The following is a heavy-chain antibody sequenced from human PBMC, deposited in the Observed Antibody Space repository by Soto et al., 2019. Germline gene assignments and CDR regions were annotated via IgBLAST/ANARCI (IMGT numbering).Heavy chain of an antibody. CDR1: GFTFSSYA. D-gene: IGHD3-16*02. CDR3: AKWADYDYVWGSYRPFYFDY. Sequence: GGSLRLSCAASGFTFSSYAMSWVRQAPGKGLEWVSAISGSGGSTYYADSVKGRFTISRDNSKNTLYLQMNSLRAEDTAVYYCAKWADYDYVWGSYRPFYFDYWGQGTLVTVSS. CDR2: ISGSGGST. J-gene: IGHJ4*02. V-gene: IGHV3-23*01.